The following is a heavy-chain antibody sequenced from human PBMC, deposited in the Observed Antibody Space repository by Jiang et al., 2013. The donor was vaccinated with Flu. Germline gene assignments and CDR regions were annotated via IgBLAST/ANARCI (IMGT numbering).Heavy chain of an antibody. J-gene: IGHJ4*02. Sequence: GSGLVKLSETLSLTCTVSGGSISRYYWTWIRQPPGKGLEWIGYMYYNESTNYNPSLKSRVTISVDTSKNQFSLKLTSVTAADTAVYYCARDRVAEGLFDYWGQGTLVTVSS. CDR3: ARDRVAEGLFDY. D-gene: IGHD2-15*01. V-gene: IGHV4-59*01. CDR1: GGSISRYY. CDR2: MYYNEST.